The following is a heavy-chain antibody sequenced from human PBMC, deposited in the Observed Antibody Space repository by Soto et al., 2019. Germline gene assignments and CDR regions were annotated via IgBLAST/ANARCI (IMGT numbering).Heavy chain of an antibody. CDR3: ARDLPGTGFFDY. CDR1: GGSISSYY. V-gene: IGHV4-59*01. J-gene: IGHJ4*02. D-gene: IGHD1-1*01. Sequence: PSETLSLTCTVSGGSISSYYWSWIRQPPGKGLEWIGYIYYSGSTNYNPSLKSRVTISVDTSKNQFSLKLSSVTAADTAVYYCARDLPGTGFFDYSGQGTLVTVSS. CDR2: IYYSGST.